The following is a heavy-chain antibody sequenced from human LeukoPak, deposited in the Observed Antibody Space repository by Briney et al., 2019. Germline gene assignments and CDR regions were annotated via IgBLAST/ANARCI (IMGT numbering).Heavy chain of an antibody. Sequence: ASVKVSCKASGYTFTYYYMHWVRQAPGQGLEWMGWINPKSGGTNYAQKFQGRVTMTRDTSIHTAYMELSRLRSDDTAVYYCAREEYGFDPWGQGTLVTVSS. CDR3: AREEYGFDP. CDR2: INPKSGGT. V-gene: IGHV1-2*02. J-gene: IGHJ5*02. CDR1: GYTFTYYY. D-gene: IGHD2-2*01.